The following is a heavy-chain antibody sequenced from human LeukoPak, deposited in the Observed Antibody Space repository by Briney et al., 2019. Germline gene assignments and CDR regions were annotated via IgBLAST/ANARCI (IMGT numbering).Heavy chain of an antibody. CDR3: ARECYVGGSCYI. J-gene: IGHJ4*02. D-gene: IGHD2-15*01. V-gene: IGHV1-8*03. CDR1: GYTFTSYD. Sequence: ASVKVSCKASGYTFTSYDINWVRQATGQGLEWMGWMNPNSGNTGYAQRFQGRVTITRNISISTAYMELSSLRSEDTAVYYCARECYVGGSCYIWGQGTLVTVSS. CDR2: MNPNSGNT.